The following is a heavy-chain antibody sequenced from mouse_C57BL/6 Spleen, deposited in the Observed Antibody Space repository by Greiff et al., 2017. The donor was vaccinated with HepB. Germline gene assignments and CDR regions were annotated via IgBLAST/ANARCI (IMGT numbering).Heavy chain of an antibody. Sequence: EVQLQQSGPELVKPWASVKISCKASGYTFTDYYMNWVKQSHGKSLEWIGDINPNNGGTSYNQKFKGKATLTVDKSSSTAYMELRSLTSEDSAVYYCARWEVYDYVFDYWGQGTTLTVSS. CDR3: ARWEVYDYVFDY. D-gene: IGHD2-4*01. CDR2: INPNNGGT. V-gene: IGHV1-26*01. CDR1: GYTFTDYY. J-gene: IGHJ2*01.